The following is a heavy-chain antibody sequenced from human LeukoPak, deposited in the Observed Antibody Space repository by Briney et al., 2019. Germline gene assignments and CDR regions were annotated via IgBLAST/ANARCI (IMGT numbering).Heavy chain of an antibody. Sequence: ASLQISCKGSGYSFTTYWIGWVRQMPRKGVEWMGIIYPGDSYTTYSPSFKGQVTNSADKSISTAYLQWSSLKASDTAMYYCARQQVPLEYAYDVWGQGTMVTVSS. J-gene: IGHJ3*01. CDR3: ARQQVPLEYAYDV. CDR2: IYPGDSYT. CDR1: GYSFTTYW. V-gene: IGHV5-51*01.